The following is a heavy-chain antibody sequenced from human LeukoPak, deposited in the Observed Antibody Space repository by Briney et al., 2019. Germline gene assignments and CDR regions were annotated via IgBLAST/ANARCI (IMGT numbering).Heavy chain of an antibody. V-gene: IGHV3-23*01. D-gene: IGHD3-3*01. CDR2: IGDSSSHT. Sequence: GGSLRLSCAASGFAFDSFAMSWVRQAPGQGLAWVSAIGDSSSHTYYADSVKGRFTISRDNSKNTLFLQMNSLRAEDTAPYYCAKSVAIYFYYGLDVWGQGTTVTVSS. CDR3: AKSVAIYFYYGLDV. CDR1: GFAFDSFA. J-gene: IGHJ6*02.